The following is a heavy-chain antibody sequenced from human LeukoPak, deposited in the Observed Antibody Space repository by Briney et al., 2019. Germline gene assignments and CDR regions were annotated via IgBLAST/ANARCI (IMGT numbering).Heavy chain of an antibody. Sequence: PGGSLRLSCAASGFAFNSYAMSWVRQAPGKGLEWVSSISSSSSYIYYADSVKGRFTISRDNAKNSLYLQMNSLRAEDTAVYYCARGTGGSYYFDYWGQGTLVTVSS. V-gene: IGHV3-21*01. J-gene: IGHJ4*02. CDR2: ISSSSSYI. D-gene: IGHD1-26*01. CDR3: ARGTGGSYYFDY. CDR1: GFAFNSYA.